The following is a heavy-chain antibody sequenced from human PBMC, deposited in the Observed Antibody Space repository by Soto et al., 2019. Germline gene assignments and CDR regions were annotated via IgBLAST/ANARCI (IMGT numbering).Heavy chain of an antibody. CDR1: GDTFTSYG. Sequence: GSVKVSCKASGDTFTSYGISWLRQAPGQGLEWMGWISAYNGNTNYAQKLKGRVTMTTDTSTSTAYMELRSLRSDDTAVYYCARDGCSGGSCYSIYYYYYGMDVWGQGTTVSVSS. D-gene: IGHD2-15*01. CDR3: ARDGCSGGSCYSIYYYYYGMDV. V-gene: IGHV1-18*04. CDR2: ISAYNGNT. J-gene: IGHJ6*02.